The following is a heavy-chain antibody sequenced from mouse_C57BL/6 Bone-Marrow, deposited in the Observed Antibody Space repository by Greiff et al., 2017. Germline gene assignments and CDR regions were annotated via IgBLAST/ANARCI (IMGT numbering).Heavy chain of an antibody. CDR3: ARRGGYPPWFAY. J-gene: IGHJ3*01. V-gene: IGHV1-55*01. D-gene: IGHD2-2*01. Sequence: VQLQQSGAELVKPGASVKMSCKASGYTFTSYWITWVKQRPGQGLEWIGDIYPGSGSTNYNEKFKSKATLTVDTSSSTAYMQLSSLTSEDSAVYYCARRGGYPPWFAYWGQGTLVTVSA. CDR1: GYTFTSYW. CDR2: IYPGSGST.